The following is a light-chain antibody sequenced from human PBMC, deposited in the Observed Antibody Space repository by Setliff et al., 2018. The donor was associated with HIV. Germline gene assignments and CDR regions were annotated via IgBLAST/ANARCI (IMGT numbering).Light chain of an antibody. CDR3: AAWDDSLNGFV. J-gene: IGLJ1*01. V-gene: IGLV1-44*01. CDR2: SDN. Sequence: QSALTQPPSASGTPGRRVTISCSGSNSNIGSRTVNWYQQLPGTAPKLLIYSDNRRPSGVPDRFSGSKSGTSASLAISGLQSEDEGDYNCAAWDDSLNGFVFGSGTKVTVL. CDR1: NSNIGSRT.